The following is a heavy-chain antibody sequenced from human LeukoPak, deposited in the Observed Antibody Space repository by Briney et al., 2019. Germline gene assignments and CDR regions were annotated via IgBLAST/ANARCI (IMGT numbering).Heavy chain of an antibody. V-gene: IGHV4-4*07. Sequence: SETLSLTCTVSGGSISSYYWSWIRQPAGKGLEWIGRIYTSGSTNYNPSLKSRVTMSVDTSKNQFSLKLSSVTAADTAVYYCARVDYYGSGSTFPSWAFDIWGQGTMVTVSS. D-gene: IGHD3-10*01. CDR3: ARVDYYGSGSTFPSWAFDI. CDR2: IYTSGST. J-gene: IGHJ3*02. CDR1: GGSISSYY.